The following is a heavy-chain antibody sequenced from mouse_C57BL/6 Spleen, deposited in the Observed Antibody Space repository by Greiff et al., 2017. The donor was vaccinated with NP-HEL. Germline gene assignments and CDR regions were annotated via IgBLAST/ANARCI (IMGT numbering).Heavy chain of an antibody. CDR2: IDPSDSYT. V-gene: IGHV1-50*01. CDR3: ARGETTVVATKGVNY. CDR1: GYTFTSYW. Sequence: QVQLQQPGAELVKPGASVKLSCKASGYTFTSYWMQWVKQRPGQGLEWIGEIDPSDSYTNYNQKFKGKATLTVDTSSSTAYMQLSSLTSEDSAVYYCARGETTVVATKGVNYWGQGTTLTVSS. J-gene: IGHJ2*01. D-gene: IGHD1-1*01.